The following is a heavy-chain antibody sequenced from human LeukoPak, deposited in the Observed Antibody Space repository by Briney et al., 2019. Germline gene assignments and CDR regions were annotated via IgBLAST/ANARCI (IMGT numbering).Heavy chain of an antibody. CDR1: GFTFRSYD. CDR3: ASGITIRDLDY. D-gene: IGHD3-10*01. Sequence: GGSLRLSCAASGFTFRSYDMHWVRQAPGKGLEWVAMIWYDGSNTYYADSVKGRFTISRDNAKNSLFLQMISLRAEDTAVYYCASGITIRDLDYWGQGTLVTVSS. CDR2: IWYDGSNT. J-gene: IGHJ4*02. V-gene: IGHV3-33*08.